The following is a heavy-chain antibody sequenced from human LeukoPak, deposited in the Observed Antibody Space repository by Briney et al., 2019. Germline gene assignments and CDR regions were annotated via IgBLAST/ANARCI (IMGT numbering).Heavy chain of an antibody. CDR2: IRYDGSDK. D-gene: IGHD3-3*01. J-gene: IGHJ4*02. V-gene: IGHV3-30*02. CDR1: GFTFSSYS. CDR3: ARGSLAWSGTFDY. Sequence: GGSLRLSCAASGFTFSSYSMNWVRQAPGKGLEWVAFIRYDGSDKYYADSVKGRFTISRDNSRNTLYLQMNSLRAEDTTMYYCARGSLAWSGTFDYWGQGTLVTVSS.